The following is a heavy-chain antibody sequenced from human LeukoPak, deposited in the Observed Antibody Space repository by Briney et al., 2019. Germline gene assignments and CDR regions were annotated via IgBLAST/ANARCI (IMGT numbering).Heavy chain of an antibody. Sequence: SETLSLTCTVSGASIRSSGYYWSWIRQDPAKGLEWIGYIYHSGNTYYNPSLKSRVTISLDTSKNQFSLKLRSVTAADTAVYYCARANYYGSTGYLPVVYPSDFWGQGTLVTVSS. J-gene: IGHJ4*02. D-gene: IGHD3-10*01. V-gene: IGHV4-31*03. CDR3: ARANYYGSTGYLPVVYPSDF. CDR2: IYHSGNT. CDR1: GASIRSSGYY.